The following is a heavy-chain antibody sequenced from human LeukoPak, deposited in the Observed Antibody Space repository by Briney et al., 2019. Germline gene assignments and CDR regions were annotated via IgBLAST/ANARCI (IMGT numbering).Heavy chain of an antibody. Sequence: GSLRLSCAASGFTFSSYSMSWVRQAPGKGLEWVSSISSSSSYIYYADSVKGRFTISRDNAKNSLYLQMNSLRAEDTAIYYCTRVGYIDEGIDYWGQGTLVTVSS. V-gene: IGHV3-21*06. CDR3: TRVGYIDEGIDY. J-gene: IGHJ4*02. CDR2: ISSSSSYI. D-gene: IGHD5-24*01. CDR1: GFTFSSYS.